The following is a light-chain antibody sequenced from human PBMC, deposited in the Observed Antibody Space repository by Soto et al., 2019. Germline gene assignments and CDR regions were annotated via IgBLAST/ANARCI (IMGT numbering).Light chain of an antibody. J-gene: IGLJ1*01. CDR1: SSDVGGAYNY. CDR2: EVT. CDR3: TSYAGSTPYV. Sequence: QSVLTQPPSASGSPGQSVTISCTGTSSDVGGAYNYVSWYQQHPGKAPKLIIYEVTKRPSGVPDRFSGSKSGNTASLTVSGLQADDEADYYCTSYAGSTPYVFGAGTKVTVL. V-gene: IGLV2-8*01.